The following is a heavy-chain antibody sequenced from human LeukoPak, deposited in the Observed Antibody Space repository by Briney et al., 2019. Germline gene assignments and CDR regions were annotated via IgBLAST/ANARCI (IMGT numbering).Heavy chain of an antibody. CDR3: AKTGTPEMCSGGSCYQYYFDY. V-gene: IGHV3-33*06. Sequence: GRSLRLSCAASGFTFSSYGMHWVRQAPGKGLEWVAVIWYDGSNKYYADSVKGRFTISRDNSKNTLYLQMNRLRAEDTAVYYCAKTGTPEMCSGGSCYQYYFDYWGQGTLVTVSS. CDR1: GFTFSSYG. CDR2: IWYDGSNK. D-gene: IGHD2-15*01. J-gene: IGHJ4*02.